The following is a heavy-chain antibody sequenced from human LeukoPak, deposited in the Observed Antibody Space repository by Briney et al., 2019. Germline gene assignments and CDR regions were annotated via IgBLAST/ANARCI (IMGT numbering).Heavy chain of an antibody. J-gene: IGHJ4*02. D-gene: IGHD3-10*01. V-gene: IGHV4-39*02. Sequence: SETLSLTCTVSGAYFSSSGCYWGWFRQPPGKGLEWIASIFYDGNTYYNPSLQSRVLISADTSKNHFSLDLEFVTAADTAVYFCARLGASLVRDSGSFPDYWGQGTLVTVSS. CDR2: IFYDGNT. CDR1: GAYFSSSGCY. CDR3: ARLGASLVRDSGSFPDY.